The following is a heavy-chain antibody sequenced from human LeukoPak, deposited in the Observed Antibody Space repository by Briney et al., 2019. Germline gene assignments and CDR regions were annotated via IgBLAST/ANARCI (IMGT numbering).Heavy chain of an antibody. CDR3: ARSRSRRPPFDY. J-gene: IGHJ4*02. Sequence: SETLSLTCAVYGGSFSGYYWSWIRQPPGKGLEWIGEINHSGSTNYNPSLKSRVTISVDTSKNQSSLKLSSVTAADTAVYYCARSRSRRPPFDYWGQGTLVTVSS. CDR2: INHSGST. D-gene: IGHD3-10*01. V-gene: IGHV4-34*01. CDR1: GGSFSGYY.